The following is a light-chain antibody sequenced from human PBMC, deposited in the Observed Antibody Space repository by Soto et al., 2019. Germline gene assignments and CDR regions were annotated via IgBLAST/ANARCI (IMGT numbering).Light chain of an antibody. V-gene: IGKV1-5*01. J-gene: IGKJ1*01. CDR3: QHMRT. Sequence: DIQMTQSPSTLSASIVDRVTITCRASQNINNWIAWYQQKPGKAPKFLIYDASTLESGVPSRFSGSGFGTEFSLTISSLQPDDFGSYYCQHMRTFGQGTKVDIK. CDR2: DAS. CDR1: QNINNW.